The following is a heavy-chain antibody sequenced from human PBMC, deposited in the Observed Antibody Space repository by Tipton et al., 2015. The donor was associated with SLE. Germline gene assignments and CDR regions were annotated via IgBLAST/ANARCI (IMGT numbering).Heavy chain of an antibody. D-gene: IGHD6-19*01. CDR3: ARGSSGWYSEYFQQ. V-gene: IGHV3-74*01. Sequence: SLRLSCTASGFTFNVYWMHWVRQAPGKGLVWVSTINTDDSRTTYADSVKGRFTISRDNAKNTLYLQMNSLRAEDTAVYYCARGSSGWYSEYFQQWGQGTLVTVSS. CDR2: INTDDSRT. CDR1: GFTFNVYW. J-gene: IGHJ1*01.